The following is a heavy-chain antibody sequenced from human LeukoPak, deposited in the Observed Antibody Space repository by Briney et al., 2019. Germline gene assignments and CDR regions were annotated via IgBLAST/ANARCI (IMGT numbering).Heavy chain of an antibody. D-gene: IGHD2-2*01. Sequence: GASVKVSCKASGFTFSSSAIQWVRQVRGQRLEWIGWIVVGSGNTNYVQKFQDRVTITKDMSTMTAYMELSSLRSEDTALYYCAAVFFSSTVPYFDHWAQGTLVTVSS. J-gene: IGHJ4*02. CDR2: IVVGSGNT. CDR1: GFTFSSSA. CDR3: AAVFFSSTVPYFDH. V-gene: IGHV1-58*02.